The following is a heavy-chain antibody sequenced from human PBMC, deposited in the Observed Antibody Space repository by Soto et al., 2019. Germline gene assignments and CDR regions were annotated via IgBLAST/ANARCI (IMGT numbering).Heavy chain of an antibody. CDR3: AVENYGSGSYVFDY. CDR2: INPNSGGT. V-gene: IGHV1-2*04. D-gene: IGHD3-10*01. CDR1: GYTFTGYY. J-gene: IGHJ4*02. Sequence: ASVKVSCKASGYTFTGYYMHWVRQAPGQGLEWMGWINPNSGGTNYAQKFQGWVTMTRDTSISTAYMELSRLRSDDTAVYYCAVENYGSGSYVFDYWGQGSLVTVSS.